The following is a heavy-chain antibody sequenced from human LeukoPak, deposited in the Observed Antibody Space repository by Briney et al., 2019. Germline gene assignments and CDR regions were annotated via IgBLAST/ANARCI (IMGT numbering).Heavy chain of an antibody. J-gene: IGHJ5*02. CDR1: GGTFTTYA. CDR3: ARVADGDYGGWFDR. D-gene: IGHD4-17*01. CDR2: IITIFGIA. Sequence: ASVKVSCTASGGTFTTYAISWVRQAPGQGLEWMGRIITIFGIANYTQKFQGRVTITADKTTSTAYMELSSLRSEDTAVYYCARVADGDYGGWFDRWGQGTLVTVSS. V-gene: IGHV1-69*04.